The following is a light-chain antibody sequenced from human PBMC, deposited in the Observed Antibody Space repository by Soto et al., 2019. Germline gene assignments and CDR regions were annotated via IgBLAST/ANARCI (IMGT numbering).Light chain of an antibody. CDR2: EGS. CDR1: SSDVGSYNL. J-gene: IGLJ2*01. CDR3: CSYAGSSTSHVV. V-gene: IGLV2-23*01. Sequence: QSALTQPASVSGSPGQSITISCTGTSSDVGSYNLVSWYQQHPGKAPKLMIYEGSKRPSGVSNRFSGYKSGNTASLTISGLQAEDEADYYCCSYAGSSTSHVVFGGVTKLTVL.